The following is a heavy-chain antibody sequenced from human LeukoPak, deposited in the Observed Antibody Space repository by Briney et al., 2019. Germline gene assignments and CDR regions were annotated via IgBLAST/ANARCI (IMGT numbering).Heavy chain of an antibody. CDR1: GGSFSGYY. J-gene: IGHJ5*02. CDR2: IYYSGST. CDR3: ARGTPMVRGVVDWFDP. V-gene: IGHV4-59*01. Sequence: SETLSLTCAVYGGSFSGYYWSWIRQPPGKGLERIGYIYYSGSTNYNPSLKSRVTISVDTSKNQFSLKLSSVTAADTAVYYCARGTPMVRGVVDWFDPWGQGTLVTVSS. D-gene: IGHD3-10*01.